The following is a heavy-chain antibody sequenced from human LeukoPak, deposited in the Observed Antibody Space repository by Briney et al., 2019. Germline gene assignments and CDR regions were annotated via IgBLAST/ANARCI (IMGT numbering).Heavy chain of an antibody. CDR1: GYTFTGQY. CDR2: INPKTGVT. Sequence: GASVKVSCKASGYTFTGQYLYWARQTPGQGLEWMGWINPKTGVTDSAQNFQGRVTMTRDTSITTVYMELSSLTSDDTAVYYCARGYYGMDVWGQGTTVTVSS. V-gene: IGHV1-2*02. J-gene: IGHJ6*02. CDR3: ARGYYGMDV.